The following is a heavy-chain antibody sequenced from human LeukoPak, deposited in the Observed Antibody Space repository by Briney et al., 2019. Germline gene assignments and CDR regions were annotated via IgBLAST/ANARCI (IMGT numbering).Heavy chain of an antibody. CDR1: GGSFSGYY. CDR2: INHSGST. D-gene: IGHD4-17*01. V-gene: IGHV4-34*01. Sequence: SSETLSLTCAVYGGSFSGYYWSWIRQPPGKGLEWIGEINHSGSTNYNPSLKSRVTISVDTSKNQFSLKLSSVTAADTAVYYCARDAYGDYGALGYWGQGTLVTVSS. CDR3: ARDAYGDYGALGY. J-gene: IGHJ4*02.